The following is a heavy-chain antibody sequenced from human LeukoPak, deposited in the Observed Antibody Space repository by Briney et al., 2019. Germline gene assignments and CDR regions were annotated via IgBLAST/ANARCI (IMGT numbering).Heavy chain of an antibody. J-gene: IGHJ3*02. CDR1: GFTFSSYG. CDR3: ARDTYDILTGYYKWAFDI. CDR2: IWYDGSNK. Sequence: PGRSLRLSCVASGFTFSSYGMHWVRQAPGKGLEWVAVIWYDGSNKYYADSVKGRFTISRDNSKSTLYLQMNSLRAEDTAVYYCARDTYDILTGYYKWAFDIWGQGTMVTVSS. V-gene: IGHV3-33*01. D-gene: IGHD3-9*01.